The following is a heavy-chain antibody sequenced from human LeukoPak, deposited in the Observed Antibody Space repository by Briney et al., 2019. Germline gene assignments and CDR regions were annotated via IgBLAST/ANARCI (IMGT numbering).Heavy chain of an antibody. CDR3: ARDFGGIDY. CDR2: IYSGGST. J-gene: IGHJ4*02. CDR1: GFTVSSNY. V-gene: IGHV3-53*04. Sequence: GGSLRLSCAASGFTVSSNYMSWDRQAPGKGLECVSVIYSGGSTYYEDSVKGRFTISRHNSKNTLYLQMNSLRAEDTAVYYCARDFGGIDYWGQGTLVTVSS. D-gene: IGHD3-16*01.